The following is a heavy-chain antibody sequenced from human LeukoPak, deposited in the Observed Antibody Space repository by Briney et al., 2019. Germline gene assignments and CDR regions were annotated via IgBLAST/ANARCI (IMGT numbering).Heavy chain of an antibody. D-gene: IGHD5-24*01. CDR2: IYYSGST. Sequence: SETLSLTCAVYGGSFSGYYWSWIRQPPGKGLEWIGSIYYSGSTNYNPSLKSRVTISVDTSKNQFSLKLSSVTAADTAVYYCARARGYNAGRKTLVYWGQGTLVTVSS. J-gene: IGHJ4*02. V-gene: IGHV4-34*01. CDR1: GGSFSGYY. CDR3: ARARGYNAGRKTLVY.